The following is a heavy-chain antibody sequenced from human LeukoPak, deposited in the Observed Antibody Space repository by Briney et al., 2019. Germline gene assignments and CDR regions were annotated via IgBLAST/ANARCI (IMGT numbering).Heavy chain of an antibody. V-gene: IGHV1-2*02. D-gene: IGHD3-10*01. CDR1: GNTFTNYG. J-gene: IGHJ5*02. CDR2: INHNSGGT. Sequence: APVKGSCKAFGNTFTNYGSSWVRQTPRQGLEGMGWINHNSGGTNYAQKFQGRVTMTRDTSISTAYMELSRLRSDDTAVYYCARGGSGSYFSWLDPWGQGTLVTVSS. CDR3: ARGGSGSYFSWLDP.